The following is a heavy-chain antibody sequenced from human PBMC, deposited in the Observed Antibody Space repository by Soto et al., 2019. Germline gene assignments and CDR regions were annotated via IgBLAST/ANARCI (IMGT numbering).Heavy chain of an antibody. CDR1: GFAFSNAW. Sequence: EVQLVESGGGLVKPGGSLRLSCAASGFAFSNAWMHWVRQDPGKGLEWVGRIKSNSDGGTTDYAAPVQGRFTISRDDAKDMLYMQNNSLKTEYTAVYFCATDSPAYCGGDCFLNDYWGQGTLVTVSS. CDR2: IKSNSDGGTT. J-gene: IGHJ4*02. V-gene: IGHV3-15*01. D-gene: IGHD2-21*01. CDR3: ATDSPAYCGGDCFLNDY.